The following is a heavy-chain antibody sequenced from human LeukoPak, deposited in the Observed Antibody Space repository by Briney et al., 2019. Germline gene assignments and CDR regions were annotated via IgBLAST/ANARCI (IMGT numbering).Heavy chain of an antibody. D-gene: IGHD6-19*01. J-gene: IGHJ6*02. CDR2: ISYDGSNK. CDR3: ARDPPIGGWYYYALDV. Sequence: GGSLRLSCAASGFTFSSYAMHWVRQAPGKGLEWVAVISYDGSNKYYADSVKGRFTISRDNSKNTLYLQMNSLKTEDTAVYYCARDPPIGGWYYYALDVWGQGTTVTVSS. V-gene: IGHV3-30*04. CDR1: GFTFSSYA.